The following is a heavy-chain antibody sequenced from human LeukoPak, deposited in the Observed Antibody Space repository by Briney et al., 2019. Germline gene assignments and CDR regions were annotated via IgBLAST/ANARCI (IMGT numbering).Heavy chain of an antibody. J-gene: IGHJ4*02. Sequence: ASVKVSCKASGYTFTSYGISWVRQAPGQGLEWMGWISAYNGHTKYPQKLQGRVTMTTDTSTSTAYMELRSLRSDDTAVYYCARGFPPRRNYDSSGYYSYYFDYWGQGTLVTVSS. CDR1: GYTFTSYG. D-gene: IGHD3-22*01. CDR3: ARGFPPRRNYDSSGYYSYYFDY. CDR2: ISAYNGHT. V-gene: IGHV1-18*01.